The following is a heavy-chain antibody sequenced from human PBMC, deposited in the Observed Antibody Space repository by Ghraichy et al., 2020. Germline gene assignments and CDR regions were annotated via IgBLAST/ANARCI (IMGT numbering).Heavy chain of an antibody. CDR2: ISHSGST. D-gene: IGHD2-15*01. J-gene: IGHJ5*02. Sequence: SETLSLTCAVYGESFSDYYWTWIRQPPGKGLEWIGEISHSGSTNYNPSLKSRVTISVDASRKQFSLKLTSVAAADTALYYCARGLSTPRWFDRWGQGTLVIVAS. V-gene: IGHV4-34*01. CDR3: ARGLSTPRWFDR. CDR1: GESFSDYY.